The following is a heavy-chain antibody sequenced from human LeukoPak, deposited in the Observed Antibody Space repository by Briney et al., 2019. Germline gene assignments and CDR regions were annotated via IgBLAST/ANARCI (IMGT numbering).Heavy chain of an antibody. Sequence: GGSLRLSCAASGLTFSNYGMHWVRQAPDKGLEWVAFIHNDGTKEYYGDSVKGRFTVSRDNSQNTLYLQMNSLKVEDSSIYYCATSDAEDSWGQGTRVIVSS. V-gene: IGHV3-30*02. CDR3: ATSDAEDS. J-gene: IGHJ4*02. CDR1: GLTFSNYG. CDR2: IHNDGTKE.